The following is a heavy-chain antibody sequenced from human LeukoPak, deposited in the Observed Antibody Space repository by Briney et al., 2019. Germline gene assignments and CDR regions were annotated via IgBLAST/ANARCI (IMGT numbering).Heavy chain of an antibody. V-gene: IGHV3-33*06. J-gene: IGHJ4*02. CDR1: GFTFSSYG. CDR2: IWYDGSNK. D-gene: IGHD2-2*01. CDR3: ANGRGDIVVVPASFDY. Sequence: GGSLRLSCAASGFTFSSYGMHWVRQAPGKGLEWVAVIWYDGSNKYYADSVKGRFTISRDNSKNTLYLQMNSLRAEDTAVYYCANGRGDIVVVPASFDYWGQGTLVTVSS.